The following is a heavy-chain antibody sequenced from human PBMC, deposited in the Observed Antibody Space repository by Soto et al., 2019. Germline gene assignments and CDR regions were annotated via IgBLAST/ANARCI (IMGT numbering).Heavy chain of an antibody. CDR2: INPSSGST. V-gene: IGHV1-46*01. CDR3: ARGPISSIGQY. Sequence: GASVKVSCKASGYTFTGYYMHWVRQAPGQGLEWMGIINPSSGSTNYAQNFQGRVTMTRDTSTSTVYMELSSLTFEDTAVYFCARGPISSIGQYWGQGTQVTVSS. D-gene: IGHD6-13*01. J-gene: IGHJ1*01. CDR1: GYTFTGYY.